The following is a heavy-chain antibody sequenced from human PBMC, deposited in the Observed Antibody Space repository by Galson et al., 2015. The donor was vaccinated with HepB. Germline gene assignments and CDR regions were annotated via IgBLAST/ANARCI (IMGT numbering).Heavy chain of an antibody. CDR3: TRICVTIIVVVILDY. Sequence: SLRLSCAASGFTFSGSAMHWVRQTSGKGLEWVGRIRSKASSYATAYAASGKGRFTIFRNDLKSTAYLQMNSLKTEDTAVYYCTRICVTIIVVVILDYWGQGTLVTVSS. CDR2: IRSKASSYAT. J-gene: IGHJ4*02. CDR1: GFTFSGSA. D-gene: IGHD3-22*01. V-gene: IGHV3-73*01.